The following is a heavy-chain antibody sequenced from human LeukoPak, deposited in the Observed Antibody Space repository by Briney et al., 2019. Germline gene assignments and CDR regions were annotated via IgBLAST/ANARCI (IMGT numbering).Heavy chain of an antibody. D-gene: IGHD3-22*01. CDR1: GFTFSSYA. V-gene: IGHV3-23*01. J-gene: IGHJ3*02. CDR2: ISGSGGST. CDR3: AKAIYYYDSSGSHNAFDT. Sequence: GGSLRLSCAASGFTFSSYAMSWVRQAPGKGLEWVSAISGSGGSTYYADSVKGRFTISRDNSKNTLYLQMNSLRAEDTAVYYCAKAIYYYDSSGSHNAFDTWGQGTMVTVSS.